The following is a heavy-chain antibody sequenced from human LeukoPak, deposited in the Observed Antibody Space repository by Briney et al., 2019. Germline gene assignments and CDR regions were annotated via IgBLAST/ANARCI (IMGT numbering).Heavy chain of an antibody. CDR1: GYNFTSYW. J-gene: IGHJ1*01. V-gene: IGHV5-51*01. CDR3: ARSDSSGGARGIQY. D-gene: IGHD3-22*01. CDR2: IYLGDSDT. Sequence: KAGESLKISCKGSGYNFTSYWVGWVRQMPGKGLQCLGTIYLGDSDTRYSPSFQGQVTISVDKSVSTAYLQWSSLKASDTAMYYCARSDSSGGARGIQYWGQGTPVTVSS.